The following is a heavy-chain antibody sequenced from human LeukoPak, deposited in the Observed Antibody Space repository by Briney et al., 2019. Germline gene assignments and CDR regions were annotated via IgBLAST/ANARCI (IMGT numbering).Heavy chain of an antibody. V-gene: IGHV4-39*07. CDR3: ARDPRGYSYGSDYYYGMDV. J-gene: IGHJ6*02. D-gene: IGHD5-18*01. CDR2: IYYSGST. CDR1: GGSISSSSYY. Sequence: PSETLSLTCTVSGGSISSSSYYWGWIRQPPGKGLEWIGSIYYSGSTYYNPSLKSRVTISVDTSKNQFSLKLSSVTAADTAVYYCARDPRGYSYGSDYYYGMDVWGQGTTVTVSS.